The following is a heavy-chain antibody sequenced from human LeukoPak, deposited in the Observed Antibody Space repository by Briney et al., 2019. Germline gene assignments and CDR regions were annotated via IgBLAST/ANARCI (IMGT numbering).Heavy chain of an antibody. Sequence: GGPLRLSCAASGFTFRSYVMHWVRQAPGKGLERVAFIRYDGSDKYYADSVKGRFTISRDNSKNTLYLQMNSLRAEDTAIYYCAKDGLGGFGDYMDVWGKGTTVTISS. CDR2: IRYDGSDK. CDR1: GFTFRSYV. V-gene: IGHV3-30*02. J-gene: IGHJ6*03. D-gene: IGHD3-10*01. CDR3: AKDGLGGFGDYMDV.